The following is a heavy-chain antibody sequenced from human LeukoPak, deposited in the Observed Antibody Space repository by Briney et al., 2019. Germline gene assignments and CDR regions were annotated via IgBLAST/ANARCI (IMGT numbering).Heavy chain of an antibody. Sequence: GGSLRLSCATSAFTFSNYGMHWVRQVPGKGLEWVAVISYDGSKEFHADSVKGRFTISRDNSRNTLYLQMNSLRVEDTAVYYCAKQYNLQSTISLPGHWGQGTLVTVSS. CDR2: ISYDGSKE. CDR1: AFTFSNYG. CDR3: AKQYNLQSTISLPGH. J-gene: IGHJ4*02. D-gene: IGHD5-24*01. V-gene: IGHV3-30*18.